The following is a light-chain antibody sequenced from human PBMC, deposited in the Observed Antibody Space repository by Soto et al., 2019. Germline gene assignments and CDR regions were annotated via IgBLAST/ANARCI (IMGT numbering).Light chain of an antibody. CDR1: SSDIGHYNY. CDR3: SSYTTTSTQV. CDR2: EVR. Sequence: QSTLTQPASVSGSPGQSITISCTGTSSDIGHYNYVSWYQQHPGKVPKLIISEVRNRPSGISDRFSGSKSGNSASLTISGLQTEDEADYYCSSYTTTSTQVFGSGTKLTV. V-gene: IGLV2-14*01. J-gene: IGLJ1*01.